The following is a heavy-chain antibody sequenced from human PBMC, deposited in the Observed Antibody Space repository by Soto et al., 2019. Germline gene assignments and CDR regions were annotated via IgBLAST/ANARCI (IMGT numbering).Heavy chain of an antibody. CDR2: INPSGRTT. V-gene: IGHV1-46*01. J-gene: IGHJ5*01. CDR1: GFTFTKYY. D-gene: IGHD4-17*01. CDR3: ARDLDVTTVTTSFDS. Sequence: ASVRSCKTSGFTFTKYYMHWVRQAPGQGLDWVGVINPSGRTTSYAQKFLGRVTMTRDASTATVYMELNSLRSEDTAVYYCARDLDVTTVTTSFDSWGQGTLVTVSS.